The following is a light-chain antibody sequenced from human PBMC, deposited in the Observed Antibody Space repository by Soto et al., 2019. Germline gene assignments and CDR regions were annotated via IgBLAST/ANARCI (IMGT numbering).Light chain of an antibody. CDR1: QKISSS. J-gene: IGKJ2*01. CDR2: KAT. Sequence: DIQMTQFPPTLSASIGDRVTITSRASQKISSSLAWYQQKPGKAPKLLIYKATTLETGVPSRFSGSGSGTEFTLPISSLQPDDFAAYYCQQYDSYSPYTFGQGTRLEIK. CDR3: QQYDSYSPYT. V-gene: IGKV1-5*03.